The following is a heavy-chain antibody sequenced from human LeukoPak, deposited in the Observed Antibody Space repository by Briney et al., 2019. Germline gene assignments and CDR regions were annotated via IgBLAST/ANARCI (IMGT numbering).Heavy chain of an antibody. V-gene: IGHV4-61*02. CDR2: IYTSGST. CDR3: AREVVSLVRGVIVDY. D-gene: IGHD3-10*01. Sequence: SETLSLTCTVSGGSISSGSYYWSWIRQPAGKGLEWIGRIYTSGSTNYNPSLKSRVTISVDTSKNQFSLKLSSVTAADTAVYYCAREVVSLVRGVIVDYWGQGTLVTVSS. J-gene: IGHJ4*02. CDR1: GGSISSGSYY.